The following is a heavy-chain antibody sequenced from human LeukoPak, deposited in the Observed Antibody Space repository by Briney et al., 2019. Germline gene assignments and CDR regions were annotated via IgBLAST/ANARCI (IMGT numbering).Heavy chain of an antibody. CDR3: AKLGSVGY. CDR2: ISGSGGGT. Sequence: GGSLRLSCAASGFTFSSYGMHWVRQAPGKGLEWVSGISGSGGGTYYADSVKGRFTISRDNSKNTLYLQMNSLRAEDTAVYFCAKLGSVGYWGQGALVTVSS. CDR1: GFTFSSYG. J-gene: IGHJ4*02. D-gene: IGHD1-26*01. V-gene: IGHV3-23*01.